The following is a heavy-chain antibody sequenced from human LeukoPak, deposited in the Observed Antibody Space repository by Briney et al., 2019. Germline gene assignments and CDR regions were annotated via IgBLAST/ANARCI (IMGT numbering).Heavy chain of an antibody. J-gene: IGHJ4*02. CDR3: ARDRSLTYGSHDY. CDR1: GFSLSGYW. V-gene: IGHV3-74*03. D-gene: IGHD2-15*01. Sequence: GGSLRLSCAVSGFSLSGYWMHWVRQTPGEGLVWVSRVNIDGTDTTYADSVKGRFTISRDNAKYTLYLQMHSLRAEDTAVYYCARDRSLTYGSHDYWGQGTLGTVSS. CDR2: VNIDGTDT.